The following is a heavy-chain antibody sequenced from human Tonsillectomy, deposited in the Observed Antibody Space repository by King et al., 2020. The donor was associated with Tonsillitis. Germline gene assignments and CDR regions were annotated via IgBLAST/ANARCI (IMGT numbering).Heavy chain of an antibody. D-gene: IGHD6-6*01. J-gene: IGHJ3*02. CDR2: IYYSGST. Sequence: QLQESGPGLVKPSETLSLTCTVSGGSISSYYWSWIRQPPGKGLEWIGYIYYSGSTNYNPSLKSRVTISVDTSKNQFSLKLRSVTAADTAVYYCARGSRIAARPGAFDIWGQGTMVTVSS. V-gene: IGHV4-59*01. CDR1: GGSISSYY. CDR3: ARGSRIAARPGAFDI.